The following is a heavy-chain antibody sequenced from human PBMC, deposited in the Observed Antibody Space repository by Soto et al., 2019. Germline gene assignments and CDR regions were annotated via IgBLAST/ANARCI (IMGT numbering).Heavy chain of an antibody. V-gene: IGHV3-23*01. J-gene: IGHJ4*01. CDR1: GFTFSNFA. Sequence: EVQLLESGGGLVQPGGSLRLSCAASGFTFSNFAMTWVRQAPGKGLEWVSTIVDSGGNTYYADSVKGRFTISRGNSKNTLFLQMNSLRVEDTAVYYCAEGGFYDGFDYWGHGTLVTVSS. D-gene: IGHD5-12*01. CDR2: IVDSGGNT. CDR3: AEGGFYDGFDY.